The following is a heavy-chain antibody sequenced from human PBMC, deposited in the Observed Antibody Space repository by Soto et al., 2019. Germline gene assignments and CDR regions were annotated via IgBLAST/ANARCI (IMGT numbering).Heavy chain of an antibody. CDR2: ISAYNGNT. D-gene: IGHD2-2*01. V-gene: IGHV1-18*01. CDR1: GYIFTSYG. J-gene: IGHJ6*02. CDR3: ARVWLSGYCSSPSCQLYGMDV. Sequence: ASVKVSCKASGYIFTSYGISWVRQAPGQGLEWMGWISAYNGNTDYAQKFQGRVTMTTDTSTSTAYMELRSLRSDDTAVYYCARVWLSGYCSSPSCQLYGMDVWGQGTTVTVSS.